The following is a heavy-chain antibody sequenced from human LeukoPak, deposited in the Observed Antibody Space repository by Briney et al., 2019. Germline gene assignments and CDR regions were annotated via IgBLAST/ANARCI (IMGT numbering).Heavy chain of an antibody. CDR1: GFTFSSYW. V-gene: IGHV3-74*01. J-gene: IGHJ4*02. CDR2: INSDGSST. Sequence: GGPLRLSCAASGFTFSSYWMHWVRQAPGKGLVWVSRINSDGSSTSYADSVKGRFTISRDNAKNTLYLQMNRLRAEDTDVYYCAREDRDSSSLDYWGQGTLVTVSS. CDR3: AREDRDSSSLDY. D-gene: IGHD6-6*01.